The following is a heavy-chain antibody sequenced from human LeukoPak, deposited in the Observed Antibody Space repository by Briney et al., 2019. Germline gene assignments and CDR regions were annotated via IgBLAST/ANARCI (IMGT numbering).Heavy chain of an antibody. CDR1: GGTFSSYA. D-gene: IGHD3-10*01. J-gene: IGHJ6*03. CDR2: IIPIFGTA. CDR3: ARGLLWFGELLTYYYMDV. Sequence: ASVKVSCKASGGTFSSYAISWVRQAPGQGLEWMGGIIPIFGTANYAQKFQDRVTITADKSTSTAYMEPSSLRSEDTAVYYCARGLLWFGELLTYYYMDVWGKGTTVTVSS. V-gene: IGHV1-69*06.